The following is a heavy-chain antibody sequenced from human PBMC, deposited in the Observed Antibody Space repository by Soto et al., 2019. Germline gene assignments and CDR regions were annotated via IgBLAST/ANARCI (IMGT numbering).Heavy chain of an antibody. V-gene: IGHV2-70*01. D-gene: IGHD5-12*01. CDR1: GFSLSTSGMC. J-gene: IGHJ4*02. Sequence: PGPTLVNPTQTLTLTCTFSGFSLSTSGMCVSWIRQPPGKALEWLALIDWDDDKYYSTSLKTRLTISKDTSKNQVVLTMTNMDPVDTATYYCARLVEMATISGYYFDYWGQGTLVTVSS. CDR2: IDWDDDK. CDR3: ARLVEMATISGYYFDY.